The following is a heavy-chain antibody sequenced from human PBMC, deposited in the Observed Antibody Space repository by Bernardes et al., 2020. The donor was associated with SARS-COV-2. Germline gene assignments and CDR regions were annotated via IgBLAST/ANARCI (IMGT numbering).Heavy chain of an antibody. CDR1: GYTFTDYK. CDR2: INPNNGAT. J-gene: IGHJ4*02. CDR3: ARIDEVTGRDY. Sequence: ASVKVSCKASGYTFTDYKIHWVRQAPGQGLEWMGWINPNNGATNYVQKFQGWVTMTRDTSSSTAYVELRSDDTAVYYCARIDEVTGRDYWGQGTLVTVSS. D-gene: IGHD6-19*01. V-gene: IGHV1-2*04.